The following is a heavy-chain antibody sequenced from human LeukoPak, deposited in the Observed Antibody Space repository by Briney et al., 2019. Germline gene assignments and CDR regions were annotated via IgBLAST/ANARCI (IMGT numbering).Heavy chain of an antibody. CDR1: GGSISSSSYY. Sequence: SETLSLTCTVSGGSISSSSYYWSWIRQPPGRGLEYIGSIYYSGSTYYNPSLKSRVTVSVDTSKNQFSLKLNSVTAADTAVYYCATGGGIAVAGVWGQGTLVTVSS. V-gene: IGHV4-39*07. CDR3: ATGGGIAVAGV. CDR2: IYYSGST. D-gene: IGHD6-19*01. J-gene: IGHJ1*01.